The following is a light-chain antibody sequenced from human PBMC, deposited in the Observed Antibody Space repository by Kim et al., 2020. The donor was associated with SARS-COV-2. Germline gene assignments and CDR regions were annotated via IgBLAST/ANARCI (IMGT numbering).Light chain of an antibody. Sequence: SSELTQDPAVSVALGQTVRITCQGDSLRSYYASWYQQKPGQAPVLVIYGKNNRPSGIPDRFSGSSSGNTASLTITGAQAEDEADYYCHSRASSGNHVVFGGGTKLTVL. V-gene: IGLV3-19*01. CDR3: HSRASSGNHVV. J-gene: IGLJ2*01. CDR2: GKN. CDR1: SLRSYY.